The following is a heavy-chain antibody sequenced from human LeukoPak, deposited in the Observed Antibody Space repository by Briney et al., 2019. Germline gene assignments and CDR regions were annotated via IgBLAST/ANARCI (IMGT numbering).Heavy chain of an antibody. D-gene: IGHD3-22*01. CDR3: ARGPYDSSGYSFYYYYYMDV. CDR1: GFTFSSYW. Sequence: PGGSLRLSCAASGFTFSSYWMHWVRHAPGKGLVWVSRINSDGSSTSYADSVKGRFTISRDNAKNTLYLQMNSLRAEDTAVYYCARGPYDSSGYSFYYYYYMDVWGKGTTVTVSS. V-gene: IGHV3-74*01. CDR2: INSDGSST. J-gene: IGHJ6*03.